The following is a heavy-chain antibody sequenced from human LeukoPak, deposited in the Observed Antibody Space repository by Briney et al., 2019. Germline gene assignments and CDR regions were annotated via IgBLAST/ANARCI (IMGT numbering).Heavy chain of an antibody. Sequence: SETLSLTCSVSTDSTSTYYWSWIRQPPGKGLEWIGHIYHSGSTDYNPSFKSRVTISIDMSEKEFSLKLTSVTVADTAMYYCVRLRWELLAPYFDHWGQGAFVIVSS. V-gene: IGHV4-59*01. CDR3: VRLRWELLAPYFDH. CDR1: TDSTSTYY. J-gene: IGHJ4*02. CDR2: IYHSGST. D-gene: IGHD2-15*01.